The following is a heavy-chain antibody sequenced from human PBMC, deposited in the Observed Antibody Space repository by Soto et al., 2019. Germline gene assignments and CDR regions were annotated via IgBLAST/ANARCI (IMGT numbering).Heavy chain of an antibody. CDR3: ANNLPRTCRFHY. CDR2: IYYSGKT. J-gene: IGHJ4*02. CDR1: GATITSNTYF. V-gene: IGHV4-39*01. Sequence: SGTLSLTCTLSGATITSNTYFWAWIRQPPGKGLEWVGSIYYSGKTLCSPSLKSRVNISVDRSKNQFSLRMTAVTAPDTAVYYSANNLPRTCRFHYWGQGTSVTVSS.